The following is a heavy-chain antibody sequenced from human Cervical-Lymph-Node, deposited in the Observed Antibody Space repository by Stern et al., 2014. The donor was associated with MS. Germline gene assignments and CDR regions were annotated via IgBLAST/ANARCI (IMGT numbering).Heavy chain of an antibody. J-gene: IGHJ6*02. V-gene: IGHV1-69*01. CDR2: IIPMFGTA. Sequence: QVQLVQSGAEVQKPGSSVQVSCKASGDPFRSYFINWVRQAPGKGLAWMGGIIPMFGTANYAEKFQGRVTVTADESTTTAYMELSSLRSEDTAVYYCTSGGTSIYYYYGMDVWGQGTTVTVSS. CDR1: GDPFRSYF. CDR3: TSGGTSIYYYYGMDV. D-gene: IGHD3-16*01.